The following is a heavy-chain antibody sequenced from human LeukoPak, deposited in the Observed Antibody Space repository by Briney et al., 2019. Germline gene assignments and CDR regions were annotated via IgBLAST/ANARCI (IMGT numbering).Heavy chain of an antibody. CDR2: IYTSGST. CDR3: ARQKCTSTSCLTKNAFGI. Sequence: SETLSLTCTVSGSISGYYWSWIRPPPGKGLEWIGYIYTSGSTNYNPSLESRVTISVDTSKNQFSLDLSSVTAADTAVYYCARQKCTSTSCLTKNAFGIWGQGTMVTVSS. CDR1: GSISGYY. J-gene: IGHJ3*02. D-gene: IGHD2-2*01. V-gene: IGHV4-4*09.